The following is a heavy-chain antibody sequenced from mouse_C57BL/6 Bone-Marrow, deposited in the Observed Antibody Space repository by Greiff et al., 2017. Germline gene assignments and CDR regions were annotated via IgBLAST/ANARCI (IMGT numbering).Heavy chain of an antibody. CDR3: ARSNYDYDWYFDV. CDR1: GYTFTDYN. D-gene: IGHD2-4*01. Sequence: VHVKQSGPELVKPGASVKIPCKASGYTFTDYNMDWVKQSHGKSLEWIGDINPNNGGTIYNQKFKGKATLTVDKSSSTAYMELRSLTSEDTAVYYCARSNYDYDWYFDVWGTGTTVTVSS. CDR2: INPNNGGT. J-gene: IGHJ1*03. V-gene: IGHV1-18*01.